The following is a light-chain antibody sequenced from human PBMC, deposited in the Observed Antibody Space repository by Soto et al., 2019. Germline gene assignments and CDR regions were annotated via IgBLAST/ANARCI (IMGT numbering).Light chain of an antibody. Sequence: DIVLTQSPATPCSSPVARAALSYRASQNVYRYLAWYQQKPGQAPRLLISDASNRATGIPARFSGRGSGTDFTLSISSLEPEEFAVYYGKNRMNWPWTVGQGTKVDIK. CDR1: QNVYRY. V-gene: IGKV3-11*01. CDR3: KNRMNWPWT. CDR2: DAS. J-gene: IGKJ1*01.